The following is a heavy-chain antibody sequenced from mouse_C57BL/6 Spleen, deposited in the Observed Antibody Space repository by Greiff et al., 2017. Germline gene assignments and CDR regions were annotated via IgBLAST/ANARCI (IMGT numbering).Heavy chain of an antibody. CDR2: INPNNGGT. CDR1: GYTFTDYN. V-gene: IGHV1-22*01. J-gene: IGHJ4*01. CDR3: ARWDGTGNYYAMDY. D-gene: IGHD4-1*01. Sequence: EVQLVESGPELVKPGASVKMSCKASGYTFTDYNMHWVKQSHGKSLEWIGYINPNNGGTSYNQKFKGKATLTLNKSSSTAYMELRSLTSEDSAVYYCARWDGTGNYYAMDYWGQGTSVTVSS.